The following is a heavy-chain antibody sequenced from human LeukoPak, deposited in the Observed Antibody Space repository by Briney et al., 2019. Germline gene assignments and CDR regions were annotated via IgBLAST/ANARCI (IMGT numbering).Heavy chain of an antibody. V-gene: IGHV4-34*01. Sequence: SETLSLTCAIYGGSFSGYYWSWIRQPPGKGLEWIGEINHSGSTNYNPSLKSRVTISVDTSKNQFSLKLSSVTAADTAVYYCARGGYGSGSYYNLPFDYWGQGTLVTVSS. CDR2: INHSGST. D-gene: IGHD3-10*01. CDR1: GGSFSGYY. CDR3: ARGGYGSGSYYNLPFDY. J-gene: IGHJ4*02.